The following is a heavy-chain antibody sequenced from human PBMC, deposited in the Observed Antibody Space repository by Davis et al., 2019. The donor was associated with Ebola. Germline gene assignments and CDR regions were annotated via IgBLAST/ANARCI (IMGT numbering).Heavy chain of an antibody. Sequence: MPSETLSLTCAVYGGSFSGYYWSWIRQPPGKGLEWIGEINHSGSTNYNPSLKSRVTISVGTSKNQFSLKLSSVTAADTAVYYCARRDLVITYGMDVWGQGTTVTVSS. CDR2: INHSGST. V-gene: IGHV4-34*01. CDR1: GGSFSGYY. J-gene: IGHJ6*02. D-gene: IGHD3-3*01. CDR3: ARRDLVITYGMDV.